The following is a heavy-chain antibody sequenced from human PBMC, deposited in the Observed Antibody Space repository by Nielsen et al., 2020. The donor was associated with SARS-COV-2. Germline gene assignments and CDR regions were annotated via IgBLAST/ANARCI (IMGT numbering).Heavy chain of an antibody. CDR3: ARDCSCGLGSSPSYYFDY. J-gene: IGHJ4*02. CDR2: IYYSGST. Sequence: SETLSLTCTVSGGSISSSSYYWGWIRQPPGKGLEWIGSIYYSGSTNYSPSLKTRVTISVDKSKNQFSLVLRSVTAADTAVYYCARDCSCGLGSSPSYYFDYWGQRTLVTVSS. V-gene: IGHV4-39*07. CDR1: GGSISSSSYY. D-gene: IGHD7-27*01.